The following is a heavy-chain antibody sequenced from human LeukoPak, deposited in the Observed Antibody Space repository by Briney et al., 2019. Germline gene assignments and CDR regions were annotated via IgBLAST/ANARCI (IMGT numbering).Heavy chain of an antibody. Sequence: GGSLRLSCATSGFTFSTYGIHWVRQAPGKGLEWVAVIWPDGSNKYYADSVKGRFTISRDNAKNSLYLQMNSLRAEDTAVYSCARDRVAGTFDYWGQGTQVTVSS. CDR2: IWPDGSNK. D-gene: IGHD6-19*01. CDR1: GFTFSTYG. CDR3: ARDRVAGTFDY. J-gene: IGHJ4*02. V-gene: IGHV3-33*01.